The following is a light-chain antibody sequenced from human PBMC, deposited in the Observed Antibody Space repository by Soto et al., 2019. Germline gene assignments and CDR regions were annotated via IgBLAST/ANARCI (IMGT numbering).Light chain of an antibody. Sequence: DIQMTQSPSPLSASVGDRVTITCRASQSLSNWLAWYQQKPGKAPKLLIYKASSLQSGVPSRFSGSGSGTEFTLTISSLQPDDFATYYCQQYNSYSPWTFGQGTKVEIK. J-gene: IGKJ1*01. CDR2: KAS. CDR1: QSLSNW. CDR3: QQYNSYSPWT. V-gene: IGKV1-5*03.